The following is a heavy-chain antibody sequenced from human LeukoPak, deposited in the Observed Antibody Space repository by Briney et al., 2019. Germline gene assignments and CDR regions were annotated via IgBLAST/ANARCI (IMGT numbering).Heavy chain of an antibody. CDR1: GFTFSSYW. V-gene: IGHV3-74*01. D-gene: IGHD7-27*01. CDR2: INIDGSST. Sequence: GGSLRLSCAASGFTFSSYWMHWVRQAPGKGLVWVSQINIDGSSTSYADSVKGRFTISRDNPKNTLYLQMNSLRAEDTAVYYCARGLTGEYYFDYWGQGTLVTVSS. CDR3: ARGLTGEYYFDY. J-gene: IGHJ4*02.